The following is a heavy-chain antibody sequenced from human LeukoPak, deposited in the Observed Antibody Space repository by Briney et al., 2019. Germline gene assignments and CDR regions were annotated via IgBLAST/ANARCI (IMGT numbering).Heavy chain of an antibody. V-gene: IGHV3-23*01. CDR2: ISGSGGST. Sequence: PGGSLRLSCAASGFTFSSYAMTWVRQAPRKGLEWVSGISGSGGSTYYADSVKGRFTISRDNSKNTLSLQMNSLRAEDTAVYYCAKDGVGIAVAGANPGPNWFDPWGQGTLVTVSS. CDR3: AKDGVGIAVAGANPGPNWFDP. J-gene: IGHJ5*02. D-gene: IGHD6-19*01. CDR1: GFTFSSYA.